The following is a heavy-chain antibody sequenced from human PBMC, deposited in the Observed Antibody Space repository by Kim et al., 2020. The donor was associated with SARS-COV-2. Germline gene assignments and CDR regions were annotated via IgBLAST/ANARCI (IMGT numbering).Heavy chain of an antibody. V-gene: IGHV6-1*01. CDR2: YS. CDR3: ARGAGGSFDY. D-gene: IGHD6-13*01. J-gene: IGHJ4*02. Sequence: YSDYTVSVKSRITINSDTSQNQFSLQLNSVTPDDTAVYYCARGAGGSFDYWGQGTLVTVSS.